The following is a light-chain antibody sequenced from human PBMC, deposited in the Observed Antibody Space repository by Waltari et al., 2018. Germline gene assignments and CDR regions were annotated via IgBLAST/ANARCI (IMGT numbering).Light chain of an antibody. V-gene: IGLV2-14*03. CDR2: DVS. Sequence: QSALTQPASVSGSPGQSITISCTGTSSDVGAYNYVSWYQQHPGRAPKLILFDVSDLPSGISNRFSGSKSGNTASLTISGLQTEDEADYYCSSYTSTTTLVFGGGTKVTVL. CDR3: SSYTSTTTLV. J-gene: IGLJ2*01. CDR1: SSDVGAYNY.